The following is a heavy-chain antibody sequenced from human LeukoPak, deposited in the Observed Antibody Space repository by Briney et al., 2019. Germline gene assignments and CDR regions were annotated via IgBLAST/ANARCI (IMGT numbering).Heavy chain of an antibody. CDR1: GGSISSSSYY. J-gene: IGHJ4*02. D-gene: IGHD3-10*01. CDR3: ARAEYGSGSYYRREYYFDY. CDR2: IYYSGST. Sequence: SETLSLTCTVSGGSISSSSYYWGWIRQPPGKGLEWIGSIYYSGSTYYNPSLKSRVTISVDTSKNQFSLKLSSVTAADTAVYYCARAEYGSGSYYRREYYFDYWGQGTLVTVSS. V-gene: IGHV4-39*01.